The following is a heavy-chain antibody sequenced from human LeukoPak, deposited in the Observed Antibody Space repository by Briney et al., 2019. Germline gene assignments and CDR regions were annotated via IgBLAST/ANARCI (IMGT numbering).Heavy chain of an antibody. J-gene: IGHJ4*02. V-gene: IGHV1-69*13. CDR1: GGTFSSYA. CDR3: ARGPLDSSSWYGTYFDY. D-gene: IGHD6-13*01. Sequence: SVKVSCKASGGTFSSYAISWVRQAPGQGLEWMGGIIPIFGTANYAQKFQGRVTTTADESTSTAYMELSSLRSEDTAVYYCARGPLDSSSWYGTYFDYWGQGTLVTVSS. CDR2: IIPIFGTA.